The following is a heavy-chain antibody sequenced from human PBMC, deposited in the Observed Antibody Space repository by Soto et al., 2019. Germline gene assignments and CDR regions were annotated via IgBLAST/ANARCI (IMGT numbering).Heavy chain of an antibody. D-gene: IGHD6-19*01. CDR2: MNPNSGNT. J-gene: IGHJ6*02. CDR3: ARSLPFHSSGWYRDYYYGMDV. Sequence: VASVKVSCKASGYTFTSYDINWVRQATGQGLEWMGWMNPNSGNTGYAQKFQGRVTMTRNTSISTAYMELSSLRSEDTAVYYCARSLPFHSSGWYRDYYYGMDVWDQGTTVTVSS. V-gene: IGHV1-8*01. CDR1: GYTFTSYD.